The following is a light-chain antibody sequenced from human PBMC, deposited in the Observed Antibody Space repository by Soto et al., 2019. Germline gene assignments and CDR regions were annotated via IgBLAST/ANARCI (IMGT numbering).Light chain of an antibody. CDR2: KVS. CDR1: QSLVHSDGNTY. CDR3: MQATQSTWT. Sequence: DLVMTQTPLSSPVTLGQAASISCRSSQSLVHSDGNTYLSWFHQRPGQPPRLLIYKVSDRFSGVPERFSGSGAGTDFTLTISRVEAEDVGLYYCMQATQSTWTFGQGTKVEIK. J-gene: IGKJ1*01. V-gene: IGKV2-24*01.